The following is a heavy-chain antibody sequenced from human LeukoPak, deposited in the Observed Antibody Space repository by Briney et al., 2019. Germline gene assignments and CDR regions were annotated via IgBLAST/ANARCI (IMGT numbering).Heavy chain of an antibody. CDR2: ISSSSSYI. CDR3: AKEETVLRFLEWLLYSHFDY. D-gene: IGHD3-3*01. V-gene: IGHV3-21*04. J-gene: IGHJ4*02. CDR1: GFTFSSYS. Sequence: GGSLRLSCAASGFTFSSYSMNWFRKAPGKGLEWVSSISSSSSYIYYADSVKGRFTISRDNSKNTLYLQMNSLRAEDTAVYYCAKEETVLRFLEWLLYSHFDYWGQGTLVTVSS.